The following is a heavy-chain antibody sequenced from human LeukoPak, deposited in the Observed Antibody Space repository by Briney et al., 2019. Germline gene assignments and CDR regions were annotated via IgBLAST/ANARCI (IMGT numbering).Heavy chain of an antibody. V-gene: IGHV6-1*01. CDR1: GDSVSSNSAA. J-gene: IGHJ4*02. Sequence: SQTLTLTCAISGDSVSSNSAAWNWIRQSPSRGLEWLGRTYYRSKWYNDYAVSVKSRITINPDTSKNQFSLQLNSVTPEDTAVYYCARTKRYFDWQPFDYWGQGTLVTVSS. CDR2: TYYRSKWYN. CDR3: ARTKRYFDWQPFDY. D-gene: IGHD3-9*01.